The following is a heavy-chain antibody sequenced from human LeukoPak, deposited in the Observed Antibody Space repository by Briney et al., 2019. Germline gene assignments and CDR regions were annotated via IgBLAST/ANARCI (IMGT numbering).Heavy chain of an antibody. Sequence: PGGSLRLSCAASGFTFSSYSMNWVRQAPGKGLEWVSGISWNSGSIGYADSVKGRFTISRDNAKNSLYLQMNSLRAEDTALYYCAKDNSLWFGESTYMDVWGKGTTVTISS. CDR1: GFTFSSYS. D-gene: IGHD3-10*01. CDR2: ISWNSGSI. CDR3: AKDNSLWFGESTYMDV. V-gene: IGHV3-9*01. J-gene: IGHJ6*03.